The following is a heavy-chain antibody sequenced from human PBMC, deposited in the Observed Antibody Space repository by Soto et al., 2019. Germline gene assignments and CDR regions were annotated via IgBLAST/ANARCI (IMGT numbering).Heavy chain of an antibody. CDR1: GFTFSNYA. Sequence: EVQLLESGGGLVQPGGSLRLSCAASGFTFSNYAMTWVRQAPGKGLEWVSSISGSGGGTYYADSVKGRFTISRDNSKNTLYLLMNSLRAEDTPVYYCALPGRSGSDYWGQGTLVTVSS. D-gene: IGHD6-19*01. CDR2: ISGSGGGT. CDR3: ALPGRSGSDY. J-gene: IGHJ4*02. V-gene: IGHV3-23*01.